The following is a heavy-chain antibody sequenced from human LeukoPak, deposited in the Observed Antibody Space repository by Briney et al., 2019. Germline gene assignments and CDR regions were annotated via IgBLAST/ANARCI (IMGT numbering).Heavy chain of an antibody. CDR2: IYYSGST. J-gene: IGHJ4*02. CDR1: GGSIINSNW. Sequence: SETLSLTCAVSGGSIINSNWWSWIRQPPGKGLEWIGYIYYSGSTYYNPSLKSRVTISVDTSKNQFSLKLSSVTAADTAVYYCARDGSYSSGWHTFDYWGQGTLVTVSS. CDR3: ARDGSYSSGWHTFDY. D-gene: IGHD6-19*01. V-gene: IGHV4-59*01.